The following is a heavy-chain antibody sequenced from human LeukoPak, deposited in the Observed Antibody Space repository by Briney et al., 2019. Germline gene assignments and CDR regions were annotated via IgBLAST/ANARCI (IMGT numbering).Heavy chain of an antibody. CDR2: IHYTGST. CDR1: GASISSSSYY. J-gene: IGHJ4*02. D-gene: IGHD5-24*01. Sequence: PSETLSLTCSVSGASISSSSYYWGWIRQPPGKGLEWIGSIHYTGSTYYNPSLKSRVTISVDTSKNQFSLKLSSVTAADTAVHYCARGGQEGYNYPYFDSWDQGTLVTVSS. CDR3: ARGGQEGYNYPYFDS. V-gene: IGHV4-39*01.